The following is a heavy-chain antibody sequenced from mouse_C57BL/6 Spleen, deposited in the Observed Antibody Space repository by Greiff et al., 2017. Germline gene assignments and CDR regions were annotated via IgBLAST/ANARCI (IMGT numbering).Heavy chain of an antibody. Sequence: EVKVEESGGGLVKPGGSLKLSCAASGFTFSDYGMHWVRQAPEQGLEWVAYISSGSSTIYYADTVKGRFTIARDNAKNTLFLQMTSLRSEDTAMYYCARGVGGHYFDYWGQGTTLTVSS. CDR2: ISSGSSTI. J-gene: IGHJ2*01. CDR3: ARGVGGHYFDY. V-gene: IGHV5-17*01. CDR1: GFTFSDYG.